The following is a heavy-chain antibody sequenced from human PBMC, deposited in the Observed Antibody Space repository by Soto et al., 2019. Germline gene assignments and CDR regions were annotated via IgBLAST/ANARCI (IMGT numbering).Heavy chain of an antibody. CDR2: IYYSGIT. D-gene: IGHD5-18*01. Sequence: VQLQESGPGLVKPSETLFLTCTVSGGSISGYYWSWIRQPPGKGLEWIGYIYYSGITNYNPSLKSRVTISVDTSKNQFSLKLSSVTAADTAVYYCVRGPTWIQPWYWGQGTLVTVSS. J-gene: IGHJ4*02. CDR3: VRGPTWIQPWY. V-gene: IGHV4-59*01. CDR1: GGSISGYY.